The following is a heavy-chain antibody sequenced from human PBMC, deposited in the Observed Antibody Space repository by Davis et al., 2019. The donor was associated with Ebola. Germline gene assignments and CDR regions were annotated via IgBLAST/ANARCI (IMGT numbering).Heavy chain of an antibody. CDR1: GGSISSSSYY. D-gene: IGHD6-19*01. Sequence: SETLSLTCTVSGGSISSSSYYWGWIRQPPGKGLEWIGSIYYSGSTYYNPSLKSRVTISVDTSKNQFSLKLSSVTAADTAVYYCASGRSIAVAAFYYWGQGTLVTVSS. CDR2: IYYSGST. CDR3: ASGRSIAVAAFYY. J-gene: IGHJ4*02. V-gene: IGHV4-39*07.